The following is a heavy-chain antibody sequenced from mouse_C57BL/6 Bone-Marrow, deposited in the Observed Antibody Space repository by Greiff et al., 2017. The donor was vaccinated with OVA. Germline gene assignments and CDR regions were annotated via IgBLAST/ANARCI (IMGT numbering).Heavy chain of an antibody. Sequence: QVQLQQSGPGLVQPSQSLSITCTVSGFSLTSYGVHWVRQSPGKGLEWLGVIWRGGSTDYNAAFISRLSISKDNSKSQVFFKMNSLQADDTAIYYCARRYYSSSLWFAYWGQGTLVTVSA. J-gene: IGHJ3*01. V-gene: IGHV2-2*01. D-gene: IGHD1-1*01. CDR1: GFSLTSYG. CDR3: ARRYYSSSLWFAY. CDR2: IWRGGST.